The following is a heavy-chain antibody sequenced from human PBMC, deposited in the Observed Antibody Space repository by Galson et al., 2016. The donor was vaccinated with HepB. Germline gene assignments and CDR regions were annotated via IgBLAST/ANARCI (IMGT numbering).Heavy chain of an antibody. CDR1: GFTFTDYW. Sequence: SLRLSCAASGFTFTDYWMSWVRQAPGKGLEWVANIKEDGSEITYVDSVRGRFTISRDNAKNSLFLQMNRLRVEDTAVYYCPSHRQRHNYFHGMNGWGHGNTVTVSS. J-gene: IGHJ6*02. D-gene: IGHD3-16*02. V-gene: IGHV3-7*01. CDR2: IKEDGSEI. CDR3: PSHRQRHNYFHGMNG.